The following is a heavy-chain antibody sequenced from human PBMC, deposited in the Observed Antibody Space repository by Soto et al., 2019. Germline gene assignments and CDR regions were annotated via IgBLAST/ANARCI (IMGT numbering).Heavy chain of an antibody. V-gene: IGHV1-69*13. D-gene: IGHD3-9*01. J-gene: IGHJ6*02. CDR3: ASPWDGYYDILTGYGYYYYNCMDV. CDR2: IIPIFGTA. CDR1: GGTFSSYA. Sequence: GASVKVSCKACGGTFSSYAMSWVRQAPGQGLEGMGGIIPIFGTANYAQKFQGRVTITADESTSTAYMELSSLRSEDTAVYYCASPWDGYYDILTGYGYYYYNCMDVWGQGTMVTL.